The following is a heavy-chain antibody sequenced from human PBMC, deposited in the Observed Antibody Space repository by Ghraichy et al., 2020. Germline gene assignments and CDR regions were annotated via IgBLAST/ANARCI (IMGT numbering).Heavy chain of an antibody. D-gene: IGHD3-22*01. CDR2: IYYSGST. Sequence: SETLSLTCTVPGSSISTYYWTWIRQPPGKGLEWIGNIYYSGSTNYNPSLKGRVTISVDTSKKQFSLKLNSVTAADTAVYYCARAAYYSDSSGYYYWVDPWGQGTLVTVSS. V-gene: IGHV4-59*01. CDR1: GSSISTYY. J-gene: IGHJ5*02. CDR3: ARAAYYSDSSGYYYWVDP.